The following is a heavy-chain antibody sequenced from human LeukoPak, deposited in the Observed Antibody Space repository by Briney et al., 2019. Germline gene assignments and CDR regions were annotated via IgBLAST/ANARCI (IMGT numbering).Heavy chain of an antibody. J-gene: IGHJ4*02. V-gene: IGHV3-7*01. CDR2: INQEGREK. Sequence: GGSLRLSCAASGFTFSSYWMHWVRQAPGKGLDGVANINQEGREKYYVDSVKGRFTISRDNGKNPLYLQLNSLRAEDTAVYYCAREGRGEYFDYWGQGTLVTVSS. CDR3: AREGRGEYFDY. D-gene: IGHD3-10*01. CDR1: GFTFSSYW.